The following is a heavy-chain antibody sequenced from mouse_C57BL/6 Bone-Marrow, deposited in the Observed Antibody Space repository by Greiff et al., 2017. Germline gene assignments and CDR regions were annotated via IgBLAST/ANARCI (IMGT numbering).Heavy chain of an antibody. D-gene: IGHD2-3*01. CDR2: IHPNSGST. CDR1: GYTFTSYW. V-gene: IGHV1-64*01. Sequence: QVQLQQPGAELVKPGASVKLCCKASGYTFTSYWLHWLKQRPGQGLEWIGMIHPNSGSTNYNEKFKSKATLTVDKSSSTAYMQLSSLTSEYSAVYYCARDGYYFDYGGQCTTLTVAS. CDR3: ARDGYYFDY. J-gene: IGHJ2*01.